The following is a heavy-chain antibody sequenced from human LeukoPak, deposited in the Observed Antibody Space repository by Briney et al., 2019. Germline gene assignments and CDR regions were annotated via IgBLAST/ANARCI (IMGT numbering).Heavy chain of an antibody. CDR2: ISGSGGST. J-gene: IGHJ6*03. D-gene: IGHD4-17*01. V-gene: IGHV3-23*01. Sequence: GGSLRLSCAASGFTFSSYAMSWVRQAPGKGLEWVSAISGSGGSTYYADSVKGRFTISRDNSKNTLYLQMNSLRAEDTAVYYCAKDSVKVTTVRRVPHYMDVWGKGTTVTISS. CDR1: GFTFSSYA. CDR3: AKDSVKVTTVRRVPHYMDV.